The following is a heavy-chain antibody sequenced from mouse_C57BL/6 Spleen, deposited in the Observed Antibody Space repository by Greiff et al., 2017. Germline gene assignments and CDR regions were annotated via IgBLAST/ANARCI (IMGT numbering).Heavy chain of an antibody. J-gene: IGHJ1*03. Sequence: QVQLQQSGPELVKPGASVKISCTASGYAFSSSWMNWVKQRPGKGLEWIGRIYPGDGDTNYNGKFKGKATLTADKSSSTAYMQLSSLTSEDAAVYFCARSLYYYGSSYEWYFEGWGTGTTVTVSS. CDR2: IYPGDGDT. V-gene: IGHV1-82*01. CDR3: ARSLYYYGSSYEWYFEG. D-gene: IGHD1-1*01. CDR1: GYAFSSSW.